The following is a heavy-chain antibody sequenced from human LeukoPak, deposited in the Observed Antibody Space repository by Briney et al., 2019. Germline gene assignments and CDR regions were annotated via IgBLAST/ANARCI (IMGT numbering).Heavy chain of an antibody. Sequence: SETLSLTCTVSGVSISSSYSYGGWIRQPPGKGREWMGSMYYSESTYCSPSRKSRVTISVDTSKNQSSLNLNSVNAADTAVYYCARHPRPDCSSSSCYKGWFDPWGKGTLVTVSS. CDR1: GVSISSSYSY. CDR2: MYYSEST. J-gene: IGHJ5*02. D-gene: IGHD2-2*02. CDR3: ARHPRPDCSSSSCYKGWFDP. V-gene: IGHV4-39*01.